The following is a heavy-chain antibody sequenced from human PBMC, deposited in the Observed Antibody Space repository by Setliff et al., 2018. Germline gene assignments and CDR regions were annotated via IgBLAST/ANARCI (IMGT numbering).Heavy chain of an antibody. CDR2: IIPNFGTT. V-gene: IGHV1-69*05. Sequence: SVKVSCKASGGTFRSYGISWVRQAPGQGLEWMGGIIPNFGTTSYAQKFQGRVTITTDESTNTAYMELSSLRSDDTAVFYYAREVVVVKSAINYYYYMDVWGKGTTVTVSS. D-gene: IGHD2-2*01. J-gene: IGHJ6*03. CDR3: AREVVVVKSAINYYYYMDV. CDR1: GGTFRSYG.